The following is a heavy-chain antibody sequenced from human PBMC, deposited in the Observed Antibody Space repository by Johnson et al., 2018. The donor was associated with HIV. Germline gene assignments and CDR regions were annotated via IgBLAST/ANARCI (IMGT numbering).Heavy chain of an antibody. D-gene: IGHD6-19*01. CDR1: RFTFSSYA. J-gene: IGHJ3*02. V-gene: IGHV3-30*04. CDR3: AKDYGWLVNSPDAFDI. Sequence: VQLVESGGGVVQPGRSLRLSCAASRFTFSSYAMHWVRQAPGKGLEWVAVISYDGSKKYYADSVKGRFTISRDNSKNTLYLQMNSLRAEDTAVYYCAKDYGWLVNSPDAFDIWGQGTMVTVSS. CDR2: ISYDGSKK.